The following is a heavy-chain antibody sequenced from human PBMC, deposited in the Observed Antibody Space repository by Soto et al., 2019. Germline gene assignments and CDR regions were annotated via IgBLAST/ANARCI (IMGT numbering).Heavy chain of an antibody. CDR2: IWYDGSNK. V-gene: IGHV3-33*01. J-gene: IGHJ2*01. CDR1: GFTFSSYG. CDR3: ASERPLRRYFDL. Sequence: QVQLVESGGGLVQPGRSLRLSCAASGFTFSSYGMHWVRQAPGKGLEGVAVIWYDGSNKYYADSVKGRFTNSRDNSKNSLYLQMNSLRAEETAVYYGASERPLRRYFDLLGRGTLVTVSS. D-gene: IGHD4-17*01.